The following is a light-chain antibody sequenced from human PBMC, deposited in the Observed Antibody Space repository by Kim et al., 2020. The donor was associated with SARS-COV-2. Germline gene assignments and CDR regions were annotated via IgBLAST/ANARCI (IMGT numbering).Light chain of an antibody. V-gene: IGLV6-57*04. CDR3: QSYDSANRV. CDR2: EDN. CDR1: SGSIARNY. Sequence: NFMLAQPHSVSGSPGKTVTISCTRSSGSIARNYVQWYRQRPGSAPTILIFEDNLRLAGVSDRFSGSIDSSSNSASLTISGLRTEDEADYYCQSYDSANRVFGGGTQLTVL. J-gene: IGLJ2*01.